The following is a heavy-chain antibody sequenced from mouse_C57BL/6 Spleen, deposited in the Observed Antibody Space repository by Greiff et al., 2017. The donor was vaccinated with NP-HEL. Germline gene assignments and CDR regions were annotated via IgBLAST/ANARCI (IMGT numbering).Heavy chain of an antibody. V-gene: IGHV5-17*01. CDR1: GFTFSDYG. CDR3: AGYGSSYDYAMDY. J-gene: IGHJ4*01. D-gene: IGHD1-1*01. Sequence: EVHLVESGGGLVKPGGSLKLSCAASGFTFSDYGMHWVRQAPEKGLEWVAYISSGSSTIYYADTVKGRFTISRDNAKNTLFLQMTSLRSEDTAMYYCAGYGSSYDYAMDYWGQGTSVTVSS. CDR2: ISSGSSTI.